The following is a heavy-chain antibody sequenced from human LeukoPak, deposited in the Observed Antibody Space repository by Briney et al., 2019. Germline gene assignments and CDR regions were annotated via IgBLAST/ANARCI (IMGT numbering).Heavy chain of an antibody. Sequence: SETLSLTCTVSGGSISSSSYYWGWIRQPPGKGLEWIGSIYYSGSTYYNPSLKSRVTISVDTSKNQFSLKLSSVTAADTAVYYCARLYCSGGSCRRAYYYYYMDVWGKGTTVTISS. J-gene: IGHJ6*03. CDR3: ARLYCSGGSCRRAYYYYYMDV. V-gene: IGHV4-39*07. CDR1: GGSISSSSYY. D-gene: IGHD2-15*01. CDR2: IYYSGST.